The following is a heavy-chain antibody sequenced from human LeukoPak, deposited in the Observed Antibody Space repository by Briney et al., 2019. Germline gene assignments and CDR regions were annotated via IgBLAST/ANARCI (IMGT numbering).Heavy chain of an antibody. CDR3: ARRSSSWPNYYYYMDV. J-gene: IGHJ6*03. D-gene: IGHD6-13*01. CDR1: GGSFSGYY. Sequence: ASETLSLTCAVYGGSFSGYYWSWIRQPPGKGLEWIGEINHSGSTNYNPSLKSRVTISVDTSKNQFSLKLSSVTAAATAVYYCARRSSSWPNYYYYMDVWGKGTTVTISS. V-gene: IGHV4-34*01. CDR2: INHSGST.